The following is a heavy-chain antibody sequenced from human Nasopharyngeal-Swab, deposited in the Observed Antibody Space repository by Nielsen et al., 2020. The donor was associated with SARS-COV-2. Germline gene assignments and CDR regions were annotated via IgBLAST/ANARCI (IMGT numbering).Heavy chain of an antibody. J-gene: IGHJ3*02. D-gene: IGHD4-17*01. Sequence: WIRQPPGKGLEWIGSTYHSGSTYYNPSLKSRVTISVDTSKNQFSLKLSSVTAADTAVYYCARHGTTVTRNYAFDIWGQGTMVTVSS. V-gene: IGHV4-39*01. CDR2: TYHSGST. CDR3: ARHGTTVTRNYAFDI.